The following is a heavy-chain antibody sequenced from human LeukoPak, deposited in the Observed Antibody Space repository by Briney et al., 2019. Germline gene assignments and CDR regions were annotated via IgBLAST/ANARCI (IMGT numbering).Heavy chain of an antibody. Sequence: ASVKVSCKASGGTFSTYSISWVRQAPGQGLEWMGRIIPVVGVINYAQTFQGRVTISADKATNTAYMELTNLTSDDTAIYYCARVLYWGQRTLVTVSS. CDR3: ARVLY. CDR1: GGTFSTYS. J-gene: IGHJ4*02. V-gene: IGHV1-69*04. CDR2: IIPVVGVI.